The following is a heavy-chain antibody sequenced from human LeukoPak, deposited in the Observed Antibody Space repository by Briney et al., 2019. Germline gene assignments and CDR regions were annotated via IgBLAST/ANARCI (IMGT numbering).Heavy chain of an antibody. V-gene: IGHV4-59*01. Sequence: SETLSLTCTVSGGSISSYYWSWIRQPPGKGLEWIGYIYYSGSTNYNPSLKSRVTISVDTSKNQFSLKLSSVTAADTAVYYCARLSAAAGPEYVQHWGQGTLVTVSS. CDR3: ARLSAAAGPEYVQH. D-gene: IGHD6-13*01. J-gene: IGHJ1*01. CDR2: IYYSGST. CDR1: GGSISSYY.